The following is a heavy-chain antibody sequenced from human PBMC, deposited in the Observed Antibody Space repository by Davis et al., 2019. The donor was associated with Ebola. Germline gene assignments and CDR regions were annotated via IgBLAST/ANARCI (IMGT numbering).Heavy chain of an antibody. Sequence: PGGSLRLSCAASGFTFSSYAMSWVRQAPGKGLEWVSSISGSGGSTYYADSVKGRFTISRDNSKNTLYLQMNSLRAEDTAVYYCAKGARYCSGGSCLYWYFDLWGRGTLVTVSS. V-gene: IGHV3-23*01. J-gene: IGHJ2*01. D-gene: IGHD2-15*01. CDR3: AKGARYCSGGSCLYWYFDL. CDR1: GFTFSSYA. CDR2: ISGSGGST.